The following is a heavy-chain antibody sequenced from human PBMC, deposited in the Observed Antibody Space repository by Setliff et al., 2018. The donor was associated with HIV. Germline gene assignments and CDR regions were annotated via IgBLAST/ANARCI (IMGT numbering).Heavy chain of an antibody. Sequence: SETLSLTCTVPGASITSHYWSWIRQSPGRELEWIGYIYSTGSTNYNPSLQSLVSISMDASKNKFSLKVTSVTPADTAVYYCAKGAGFYGDYTFDYWGQGNLFTVSS. V-gene: IGHV4-59*11. CDR2: IYSTGST. D-gene: IGHD4-17*01. CDR3: AKGAGFYGDYTFDY. J-gene: IGHJ4*02. CDR1: GASITSHY.